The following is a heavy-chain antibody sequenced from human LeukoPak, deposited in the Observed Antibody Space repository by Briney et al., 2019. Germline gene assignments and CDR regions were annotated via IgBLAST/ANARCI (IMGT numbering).Heavy chain of an antibody. J-gene: IGHJ5*02. CDR3: ARRPEWLLSRGLIDP. V-gene: IGHV4-34*01. CDR2: INHSGST. Sequence: PKTLSLTCAVYGGSFSGYYWSWIRQPPGKGLEWIGEINHSGSTNYNPSLKSRVTISVDTSKNQFSLKLSSVTAADTAVYYCARRPEWLLSRGLIDPWGQGTLVTVSS. D-gene: IGHD3-3*01. CDR1: GGSFSGYY.